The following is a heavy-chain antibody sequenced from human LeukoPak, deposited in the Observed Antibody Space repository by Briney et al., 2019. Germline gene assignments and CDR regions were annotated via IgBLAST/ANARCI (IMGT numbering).Heavy chain of an antibody. CDR3: AKVRSSDCYDSLDY. Sequence: GGSLRLSCAASGFTLSSYAMSWVRRAPGKGLEWVSVICGSGGSTYYVDSVKGRFTISRDNSKNTLYLQMNSLRGEDTAAYYCAKVRSSDCYDSLDYWGQGTLVTVSS. J-gene: IGHJ4*02. CDR2: ICGSGGST. D-gene: IGHD3-22*01. CDR1: GFTLSSYA. V-gene: IGHV3-23*01.